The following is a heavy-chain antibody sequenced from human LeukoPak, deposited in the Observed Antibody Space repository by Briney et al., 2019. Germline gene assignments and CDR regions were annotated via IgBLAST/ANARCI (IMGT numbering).Heavy chain of an antibody. D-gene: IGHD3-22*01. CDR3: ARGYYDSSGYSTIDAFDI. CDR2: INPNSGGT. CDR1: GYTFTGDY. V-gene: IGHV1-2*02. J-gene: IGHJ3*02. Sequence: ASVKVSCKASGYTFTGDYMHWVRQAPGQGLEWMGWINPNSGGTNYAQKFQGRVTMTRDTSISTAYMELSRLRSDDTAVYYCARGYYDSSGYSTIDAFDIWGQGTMVTVSS.